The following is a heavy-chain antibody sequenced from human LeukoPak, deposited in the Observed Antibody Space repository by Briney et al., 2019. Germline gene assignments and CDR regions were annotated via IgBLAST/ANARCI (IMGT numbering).Heavy chain of an antibody. CDR2: ISAYNGNT. CDR1: GYTFTSYG. CDR3: ARWGGYYDSSGQLDY. D-gene: IGHD3-22*01. Sequence: ASVKVSCKASGYTFTSYGISWVRQAPGQGLESMGWISAYNGNTNYAQKLQGRVTMTTDTSTSTAYMELGSLRSDDTAVYYCARWGGYYDSSGQLDYWGQGTLVTVSS. J-gene: IGHJ4*02. V-gene: IGHV1-18*01.